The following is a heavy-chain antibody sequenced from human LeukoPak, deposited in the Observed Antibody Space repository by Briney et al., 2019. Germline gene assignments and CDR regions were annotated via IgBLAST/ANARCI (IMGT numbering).Heavy chain of an antibody. CDR1: GFTFSSYW. CDR3: ARGAYTYVY. CDR2: MNQDGSEK. D-gene: IGHD5-18*01. V-gene: IGHV3-7*05. J-gene: IGHJ4*02. Sequence: GGSLRLSCAASGFTFSSYWMSWVRQAPGKGLEWVANMNQDGSEKYYVDSAKGRFTISRDNAKNSLYLQMNSLRAGDTAAYYCARGAYTYVYWGQGTLVTVSS.